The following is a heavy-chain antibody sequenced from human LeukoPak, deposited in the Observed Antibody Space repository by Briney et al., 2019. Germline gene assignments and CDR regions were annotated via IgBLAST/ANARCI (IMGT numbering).Heavy chain of an antibody. CDR1: GFTFSDYY. CDR2: ISSSGSSI. D-gene: IGHD2-2*01. J-gene: IGHJ6*03. V-gene: IGHV3-11*04. CDR3: ARERGHCSSSSCAYYNYYMDV. Sequence: GGSLRLSCAASGFTFSDYYLSWLRQAPGKGLEWVSYISSSGSSIYYADSVKGRFTISRDNAKNSLFLQMNSLRAEDTAVYYCARERGHCSSSSCAYYNYYMDVWGKGTTVTVSS.